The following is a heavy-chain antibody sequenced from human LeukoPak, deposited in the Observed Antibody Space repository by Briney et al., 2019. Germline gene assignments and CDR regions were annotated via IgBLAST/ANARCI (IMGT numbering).Heavy chain of an antibody. CDR2: INPNSGGT. CDR1: GYTFTGYY. D-gene: IGHD4-17*01. CDR3: ARRGIGGTNDYGDYSLGY. V-gene: IGHV1-2*02. J-gene: IGHJ4*02. Sequence: GASVKVSCKASGYTFTGYYMHWVRQAPGQGLEWMGWINPNSGGTNYAQKFQGRVTMTRDTSISTAYMELSRLRSDDTAVYYCARRGIGGTNDYGDYSLGYWGQGTLVTVSS.